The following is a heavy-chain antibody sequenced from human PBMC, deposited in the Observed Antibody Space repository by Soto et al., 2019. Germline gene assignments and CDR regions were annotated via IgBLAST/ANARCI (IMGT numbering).Heavy chain of an antibody. Sequence: SVKVSCKASGGTFSSYAISWVRQAPGQGLEWMGGIIPIFGTANYAQKFQGRVTITADESTSTAYMELSSLRSEDTAVYYCAGSPRTTVVTPSCYYYGMDVWGQGTTVTVSS. J-gene: IGHJ6*02. CDR1: GGTFSSYA. D-gene: IGHD4-17*01. CDR3: AGSPRTTVVTPSCYYYGMDV. CDR2: IIPIFGTA. V-gene: IGHV1-69*13.